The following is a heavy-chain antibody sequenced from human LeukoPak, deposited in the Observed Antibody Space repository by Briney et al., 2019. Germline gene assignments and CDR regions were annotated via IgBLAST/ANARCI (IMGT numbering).Heavy chain of an antibody. Sequence: ASVKVSCKASGYTFTDYYMHWVRQAPGQGLEWMGWINPNSGGANYAQNFQGRGTMTRDTSISTAYMELSRLTSDDTAVYYCARPRVGPTTPDDWGQGTLVTVSS. V-gene: IGHV1-2*02. D-gene: IGHD1-26*01. CDR3: ARPRVGPTTPDD. CDR1: GYTFTDYY. CDR2: INPNSGGA. J-gene: IGHJ4*02.